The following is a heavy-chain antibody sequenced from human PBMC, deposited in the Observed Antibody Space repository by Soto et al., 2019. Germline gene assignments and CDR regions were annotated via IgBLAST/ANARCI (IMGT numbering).Heavy chain of an antibody. CDR1: GGSISSGDYY. D-gene: IGHD3-10*01. CDR2: IYYSGST. J-gene: IGHJ6*02. CDR3: ARAYSYYGSGSLDYGMDV. Sequence: SETLSLTCTVSGGSISSGDYYWSWIRQPPGKGLEWIGYIYYSGSTYYNPSLKSRVTISVDTSKNQFSLKLSSVTAADTAVYYCARAYSYYGSGSLDYGMDVWGQGTTVTAP. V-gene: IGHV4-30-4*01.